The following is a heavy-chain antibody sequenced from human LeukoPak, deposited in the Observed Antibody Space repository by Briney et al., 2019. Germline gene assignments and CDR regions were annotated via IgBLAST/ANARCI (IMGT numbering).Heavy chain of an antibody. V-gene: IGHV4-39*01. CDR2: IYSSGST. J-gene: IGHJ4*02. CDR3: ASRSDDRSLYYFDY. Sequence: SETLSLTCTVSTGSLRSSGYYWGWIRQPPGKGLEWIGSIYSSGSTYYNPSLKSRFTISVATSKRQFSLNLSSVTAPATAVYYCASRSDDRSLYYFDYWGQGTLVTVSS. D-gene: IGHD3-22*01. CDR1: TGSLRSSGYY.